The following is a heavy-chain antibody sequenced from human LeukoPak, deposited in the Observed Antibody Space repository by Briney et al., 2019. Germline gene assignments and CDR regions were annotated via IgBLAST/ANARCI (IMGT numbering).Heavy chain of an antibody. CDR2: ISSSSSVI. Sequence: GGSLRLSCAASGFTFNTYSMSWVRQAPGRGLEWISYISSSSSVIYYADSVKGRFTISRDNARNSLYLQMNSLRDEDTAVYYCARDMSLLWFGDPFDYWGQGILVTVSS. V-gene: IGHV3-48*02. CDR1: GFTFNTYS. CDR3: ARDMSLLWFGDPFDY. D-gene: IGHD3-10*01. J-gene: IGHJ4*02.